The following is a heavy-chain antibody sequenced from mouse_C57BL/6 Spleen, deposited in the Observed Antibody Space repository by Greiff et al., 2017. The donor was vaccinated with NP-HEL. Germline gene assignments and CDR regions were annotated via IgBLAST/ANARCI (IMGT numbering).Heavy chain of an antibody. CDR2: IHPNSGST. CDR3: ARSEYYGSNWYFDV. Sequence: QVQLKQPGAELVKPGASVKLSCKASGYTFTSYWMHWVKQRPGQGLEWIGMIHPNSGSTNYNEKFKSKATLTVDKSSSTAYMQLSSLTSEDSAVYYCARSEYYGSNWYFDVWGTGTTVTVSS. D-gene: IGHD1-1*01. V-gene: IGHV1-64*01. CDR1: GYTFTSYW. J-gene: IGHJ1*03.